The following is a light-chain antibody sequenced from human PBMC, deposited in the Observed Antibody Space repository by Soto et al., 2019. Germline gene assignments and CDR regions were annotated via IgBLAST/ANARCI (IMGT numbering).Light chain of an antibody. CDR3: QQYKTTWS. CDR1: QSINSW. Sequence: DIQMTQSPSTLSASVGDRITITCRASQSINSWLAWYQQKPGKAPKVLIYKASSLESGVPSRFSGSGSGTEFTLTISSLQPDDFATYYCQQYKTTWSFGQGTKVEIK. J-gene: IGKJ1*01. V-gene: IGKV1-5*03. CDR2: KAS.